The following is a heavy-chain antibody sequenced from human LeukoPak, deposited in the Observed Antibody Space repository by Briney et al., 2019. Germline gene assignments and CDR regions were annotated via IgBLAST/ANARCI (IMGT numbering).Heavy chain of an antibody. CDR3: ARVRPYSGSYCFDY. Sequence: GASVKVSCKASGYTFTSYDINWVRQATGQGLEWMGWMNPNSGNTGYAQKFQGRVTMTRNTSISTAYMELSSLRSEDTAVYYCARVRPYSGSYCFDYWGQGTLVTVSS. D-gene: IGHD1-26*01. V-gene: IGHV1-8*01. CDR1: GYTFTSYD. J-gene: IGHJ4*02. CDR2: MNPNSGNT.